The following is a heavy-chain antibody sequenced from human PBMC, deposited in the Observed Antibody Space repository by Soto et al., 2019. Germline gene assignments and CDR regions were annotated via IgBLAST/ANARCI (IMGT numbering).Heavy chain of an antibody. D-gene: IGHD6-19*01. CDR2: ISSMSGTI. J-gene: IGHJ6*02. V-gene: IGHV3-48*02. CDR1: GFVFSTYS. CDR3: ANQKIRFSVAGTLYGLGV. Sequence: GGSLRLSCEASGFVFSTYSMNWVRQAPGKGLEWTSYISSMSGTIYYADSVKGRFTIFRDNAKNSLFLQMNGLRDGDTAVYYCANQKIRFSVAGTLYGLGVWGQGTTVTVSS.